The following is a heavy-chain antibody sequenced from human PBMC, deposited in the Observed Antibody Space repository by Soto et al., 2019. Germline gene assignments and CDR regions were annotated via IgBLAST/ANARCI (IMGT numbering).Heavy chain of an antibody. J-gene: IGHJ6*02. CDR3: ARGVDDNASCGMDL. CDR1: RFTFTNYW. D-gene: IGHD1-1*01. Sequence: EVRLVESGGGLVQPGGSLRLSCAASRFTFTNYWMSWVRQAPGKGLEWVAHIKEDGSEKSYVESVKGRFTISRDNAERSLYLQMNSLRAEDTAVYYCARGVDDNASCGMDLWGQGTTVTVSS. CDR2: IKEDGSEK. V-gene: IGHV3-7*01.